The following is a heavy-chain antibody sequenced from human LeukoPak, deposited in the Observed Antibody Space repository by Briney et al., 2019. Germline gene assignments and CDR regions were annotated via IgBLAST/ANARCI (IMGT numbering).Heavy chain of an antibody. CDR1: GFTFSSYW. D-gene: IGHD2-8*02. CDR3: TRGLLGIDY. J-gene: IGHJ4*02. Sequence: GGSLRLSCAASGFTFSSYWMHWVRQAPGKGLVWVSRIDTDASKTNYADSVKGRFTISRDNAKNTLYLQMNSLRAEDTAVDYCTRGLLGIDYWGQGTLVTVSS. CDR2: IDTDASKT. V-gene: IGHV3-74*01.